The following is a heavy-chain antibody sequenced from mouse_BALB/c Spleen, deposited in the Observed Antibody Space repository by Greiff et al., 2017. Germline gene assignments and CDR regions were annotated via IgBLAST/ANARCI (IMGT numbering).Heavy chain of an antibody. J-gene: IGHJ4*01. CDR3: ARDGLYAMDY. Sequence: EVKLMESGGGLVKPGGSLKLSCAASGFTFSSYAMSWVRQTPEKRLEWVASISSGGSTYYPDSVKGRFTISRDNARNILYLQMSSMRTDDTAMYYCARDGLYAMDYWGQGTSVTVSS. V-gene: IGHV5-6-5*01. CDR1: GFTFSSYA. CDR2: ISSGGST.